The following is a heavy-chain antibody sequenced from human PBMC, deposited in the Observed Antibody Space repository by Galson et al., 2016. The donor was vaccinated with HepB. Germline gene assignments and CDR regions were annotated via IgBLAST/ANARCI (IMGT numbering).Heavy chain of an antibody. CDR2: IYHRGIT. J-gene: IGHJ4*02. CDR3: ARAPYNAFVVDY. D-gene: IGHD5-24*01. CDR1: GDSISSVNW. Sequence: ETLSLTCTVSGDSISSVNWWTWVRQSPEKGLEWIGEIYHRGITNYNPSLKNRLTISVDKSKHHFSLHLTSVTAPDTAVYYRARAPYNAFVVDYWGQGALVTVSS. V-gene: IGHV4-4*02.